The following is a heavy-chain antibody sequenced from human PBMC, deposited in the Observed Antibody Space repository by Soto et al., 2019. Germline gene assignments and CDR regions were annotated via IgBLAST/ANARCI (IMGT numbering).Heavy chain of an antibody. CDR3: AREGVIVVLPAAPQYNWFDP. CDR2: INPNSGVT. V-gene: IGHV1-2*02. CDR1: GYTFTGYY. D-gene: IGHD2-2*01. Sequence: QVQLVQSGAEVKKPGASVKVSCKASGYTFTGYYMHWVRQAPGQGLEWMGWINPNSGVTNYAQKFQGRVTRTRDTSISTAYMELSRLRSDDTAVYYCAREGVIVVLPAAPQYNWFDPWGQGTLVTVSS. J-gene: IGHJ5*02.